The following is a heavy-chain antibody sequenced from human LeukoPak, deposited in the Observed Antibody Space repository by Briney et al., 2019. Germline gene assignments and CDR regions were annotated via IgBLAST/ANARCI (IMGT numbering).Heavy chain of an antibody. CDR3: AREGGLVGYCSSTSCRIPFDY. CDR1: GGSISSYY. J-gene: IGHJ4*02. V-gene: IGHV4-4*07. CDR2: IYTSGST. Sequence: PSETLSLTCTVSGGSISSYYWSWIRQPAGKGLEWIGRIYTSGSTNYNPSLKSRVTMSVDTSKNQFSLKLSSVTAADTAVYYCAREGGLVGYCSSTSCRIPFDYWGQGTLVTVSS. D-gene: IGHD2-2*01.